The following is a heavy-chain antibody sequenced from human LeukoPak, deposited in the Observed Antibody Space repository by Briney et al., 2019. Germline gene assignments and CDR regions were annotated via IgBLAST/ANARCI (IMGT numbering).Heavy chain of an antibody. V-gene: IGHV3-74*01. CDR2: INRDGSST. CDR3: ARFIAGLLDY. Sequence: PGGSLRLSCVASRFTFSSYLMHWVRQAPGKGLVWVSRINRDGSSTNYADLVKGRFTIFRDTAKNALYLQMNRLRAVDTAVYYCARFIAGLLDYWGQGTLVT. D-gene: IGHD5-18*01. CDR1: RFTFSSYL. J-gene: IGHJ4*02.